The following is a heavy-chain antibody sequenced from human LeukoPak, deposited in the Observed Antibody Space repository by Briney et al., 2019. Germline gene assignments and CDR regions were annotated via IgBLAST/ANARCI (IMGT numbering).Heavy chain of an antibody. V-gene: IGHV3-7*03. J-gene: IGHJ3*02. CDR1: GFTFSSYW. CDR2: IKQDGSEK. D-gene: IGHD3-9*01. CDR3: AKDIGYDISRHASDI. Sequence: PGGSLRLSCAASGFTFSSYWMSWVRQAPGKGLEWVADIKQDGSEKYYVDSVKGRFTISRDNAKNSLYLQMNSLRAEDTALYYCAKDIGYDISRHASDIWGQGTMVTVS.